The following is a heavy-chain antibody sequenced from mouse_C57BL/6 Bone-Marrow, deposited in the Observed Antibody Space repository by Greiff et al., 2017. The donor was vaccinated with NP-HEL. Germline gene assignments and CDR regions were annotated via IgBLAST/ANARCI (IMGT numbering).Heavy chain of an antibody. CDR2: INYDGSST. V-gene: IGHV5-16*01. J-gene: IGHJ1*03. D-gene: IGHD3-3*01. Sequence: EVMLVESEGGLVQPGSSMKLSCTASGFTFSDYYMAWVRQVPEKGLEWVANINYDGSSTYYLDSLKSRFIISRDNAKNILYLQMSNLKSEDTATYYCARDYGPARGWYFDVWGTGTTVTVSS. CDR3: ARDYGPARGWYFDV. CDR1: GFTFSDYY.